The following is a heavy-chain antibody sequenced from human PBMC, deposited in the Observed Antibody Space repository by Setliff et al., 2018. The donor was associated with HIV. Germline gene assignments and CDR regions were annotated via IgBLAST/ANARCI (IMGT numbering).Heavy chain of an antibody. V-gene: IGHV4-39*01. CDR3: ARLRQWLAFFDS. J-gene: IGHJ4*02. D-gene: IGHD6-19*01. Sequence: SETLSLTCTVTGGSISSGGFYWTWIRQPPGKGLEWIGTISYTGSTYYDPSLKSRVTISLDTSKNQFFLKLTSVTAADTAVYYCARLRQWLAFFDSWGQGTLVTVSS. CDR1: GGSISSGGFY. CDR2: ISYTGST.